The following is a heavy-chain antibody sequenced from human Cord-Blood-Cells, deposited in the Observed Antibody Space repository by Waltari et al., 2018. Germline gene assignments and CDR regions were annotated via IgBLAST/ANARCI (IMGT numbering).Heavy chain of an antibody. J-gene: IGHJ4*02. CDR3: ARDKLSGYDY. CDR2: INPSGGST. D-gene: IGHD3-16*02. CDR1: GYTFTSYY. Sequence: QVQLVQSGAEVKKPGASVTVSCKPSGYTFTSYYMHWVRQALGQGLEWMGIINPSGGSTSYAQKFQGRVTMTRDTSTSTVYMELSSLRSEDTAVYYCARDKLSGYDYWGQGTLVTVSS. V-gene: IGHV1-46*01.